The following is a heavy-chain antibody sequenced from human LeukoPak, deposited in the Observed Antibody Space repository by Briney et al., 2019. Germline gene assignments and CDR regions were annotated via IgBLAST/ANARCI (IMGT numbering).Heavy chain of an antibody. D-gene: IGHD3-3*01. Sequence: SETLSLTCTVSGGSISSYYWSWIRQPPGKGLEWIGYIYYSGSTNYNPSLKSRVTMSVDTSKNQFSLKLSSVTAADTAVYYCARDHDRAFDIWGQGTLVTVSS. V-gene: IGHV4-59*01. CDR3: ARDHDRAFDI. CDR2: IYYSGST. CDR1: GGSISSYY. J-gene: IGHJ3*02.